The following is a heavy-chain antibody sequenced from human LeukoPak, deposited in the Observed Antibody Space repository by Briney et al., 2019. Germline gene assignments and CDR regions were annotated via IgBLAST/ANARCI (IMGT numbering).Heavy chain of an antibody. CDR1: GFTFSSYA. Sequence: PGGSLRLSCAASGFTFSSYAMSWVRQAPGKGLEWVSAISGSGGITYYADSVKGRFTISRDNSKNTLYLQMNSLRAEDTAVYCCAKDNWNDLDAFDIWGQGTLVPVSS. D-gene: IGHD1-1*01. CDR2: ISGSGGIT. J-gene: IGHJ3*02. V-gene: IGHV3-23*01. CDR3: AKDNWNDLDAFDI.